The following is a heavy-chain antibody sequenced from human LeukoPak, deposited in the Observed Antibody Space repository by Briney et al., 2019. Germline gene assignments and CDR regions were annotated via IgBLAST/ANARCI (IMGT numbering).Heavy chain of an antibody. CDR1: GISFSNYS. J-gene: IGHJ4*02. D-gene: IGHD1-26*01. Sequence: GGSLRLSCAASGISFSNYSMNWVRQAPGKGLEWVSLISSSSRFIYYGDSVKGRFAISRDNAKKSLYLQMNSLRAEDTAVYYCARDFSEGATEGDWGQGTLVTVSS. CDR3: ARDFSEGATEGD. V-gene: IGHV3-21*01. CDR2: ISSSSRFI.